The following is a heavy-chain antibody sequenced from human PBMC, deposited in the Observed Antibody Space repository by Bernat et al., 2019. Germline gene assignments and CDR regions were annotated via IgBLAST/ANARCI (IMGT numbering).Heavy chain of an antibody. J-gene: IGHJ4*02. D-gene: IGHD6-19*01. CDR3: ARDQKGAVAGTS. CDR1: GFTFSSYA. CDR2: ISYDGSNK. Sequence: VQLVESGGGLVQPGGSLRLSCAASGFTFSSYAMHWVRQAPGKGLEWVAVISYDGSNKYYADSVKGRFTISRDNAKNSLYLQMNSLRAEDTAVYYCARDQKGAVAGTSWGQGTLVTVSS. V-gene: IGHV3-30-3*01.